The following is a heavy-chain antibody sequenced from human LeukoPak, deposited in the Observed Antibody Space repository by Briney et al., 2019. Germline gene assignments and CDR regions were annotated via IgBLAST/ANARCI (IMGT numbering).Heavy chain of an antibody. D-gene: IGHD6-6*01. CDR3: ARCRIAARPVWFDY. CDR1: GGSFSGYY. Sequence: KASETLSLTCAVYGGSFSGYYWSWIRQPPGKGLEWIGEINHSGSTNYNPSLKSRVTISVDTSKNQFSLKLSSVTAADTAVYYCARCRIAARPVWFDYWGQGTLVTVSS. J-gene: IGHJ4*02. CDR2: INHSGST. V-gene: IGHV4-34*01.